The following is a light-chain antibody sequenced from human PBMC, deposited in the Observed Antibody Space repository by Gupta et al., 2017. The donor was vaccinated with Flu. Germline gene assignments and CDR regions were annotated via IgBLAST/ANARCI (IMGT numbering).Light chain of an antibody. Sequence: QSALPQPRSVSGSPGQSVTISCTGSTSDIGAYDYVSWFQQHPGKAPKLIIYDVTKRSSGVPARFSGSKSANTASLTISALQAEDEADYHCCSFAGSYTLVFGGGTKLTVL. J-gene: IGLJ2*01. CDR2: DVT. CDR1: TSDIGAYDY. V-gene: IGLV2-11*01. CDR3: CSFAGSYTLV.